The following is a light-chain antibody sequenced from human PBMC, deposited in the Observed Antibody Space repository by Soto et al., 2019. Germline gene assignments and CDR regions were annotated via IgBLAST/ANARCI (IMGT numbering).Light chain of an antibody. V-gene: IGLV1-47*01. J-gene: IGLJ1*01. CDR3: AAWDDSLSGYV. CDR2: RNN. CDR1: SSNIGSNY. Sequence: QSVLTQPPSASGTPGQRATISCSGSSSNIGSNYVYWYQQLPGTAPKLLIYRNNQRPSGVPDRFSGSKSGTSASLAISGVRYEDEADYYCAAWDDSLSGYVFGTGTKLTVL.